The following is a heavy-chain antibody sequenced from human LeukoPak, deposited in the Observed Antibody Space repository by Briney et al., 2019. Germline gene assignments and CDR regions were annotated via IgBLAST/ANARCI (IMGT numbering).Heavy chain of an antibody. V-gene: IGHV4-4*07. CDR1: GGSLKTYY. D-gene: IGHD2-2*02. CDR3: AREPTNTPGRPLDS. Sequence: SETLSLTCSVSGGSLKTYYWTWIRQPAGKGLEWIGRVSTTGRYNYKPFFMSRVTMSVDISNNQVSLSLTSVTVADTAVYYCAREPTNTPGRPLDSWGQGILVTVSS. CDR2: VSTTGRY. J-gene: IGHJ4*02.